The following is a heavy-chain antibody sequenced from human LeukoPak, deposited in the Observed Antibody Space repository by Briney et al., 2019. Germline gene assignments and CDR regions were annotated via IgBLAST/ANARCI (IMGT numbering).Heavy chain of an antibody. J-gene: IGHJ4*02. V-gene: IGHV4-31*03. Sequence: SETLSLTCTVSGNSVNSGSYYWSWIRQPPGKGLEWIGYIYYSGSTYYNPSLKSRVTISVDTSKNQFSLKLSSVTAADTAVYYCARGIPPIGENWGQGTLVTVSS. CDR3: ARGIPPIGEN. CDR2: IYYSGST. D-gene: IGHD2-21*01. CDR1: GNSVNSGSYY.